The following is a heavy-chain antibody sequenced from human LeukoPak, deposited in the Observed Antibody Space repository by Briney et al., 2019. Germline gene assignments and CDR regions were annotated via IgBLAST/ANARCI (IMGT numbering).Heavy chain of an antibody. CDR3: AKAPGSGTAMVTNDY. J-gene: IGHJ4*02. Sequence: GGSLRLSCAASGFTFSSYAMSWVRQAPGKGLEWVSAISGSGGSTYYADSVKGRFTISRDNSKNTLCLQMNSLRAEDTAVYYCAKAPGSGTAMVTNDYWGQGTLVTVSS. CDR1: GFTFSSYA. V-gene: IGHV3-23*01. CDR2: ISGSGGST. D-gene: IGHD5-18*01.